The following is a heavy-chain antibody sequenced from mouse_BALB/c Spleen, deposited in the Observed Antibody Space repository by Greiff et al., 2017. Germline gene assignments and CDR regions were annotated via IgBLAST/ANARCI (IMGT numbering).Heavy chain of an antibody. CDR2: LDPENGDT. CDR3: NAMYDGLRLAY. CDR1: GFNIKDYY. D-gene: IGHD2-3*01. V-gene: IGHV14-4*02. Sequence: VQLQQSGAELVRSGASVKLSCTASGFNIKDYYMHWVKQRPGQGLEWIGWLDPENGDTEYAPKFQGKATMTADTSSNTAYLQLSSLTSEDTAVNYCNAMYDGLRLAYWGQGTLVTVSA. J-gene: IGHJ3*01.